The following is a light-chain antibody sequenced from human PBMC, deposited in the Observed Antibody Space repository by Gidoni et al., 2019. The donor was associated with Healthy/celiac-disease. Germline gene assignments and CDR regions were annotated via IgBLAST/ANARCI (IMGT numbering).Light chain of an antibody. Sequence: NFMLTQPPSVSESPGKTVTIPCTRSSGSIASNYVQWYQQRPGSSPTTVIYEDNQRPSGVPDRFSGSIDSSSNSASLTISGLKTEDEADYYCQSYDSSMWVFGGGTKLTVL. CDR3: QSYDSSMWV. CDR1: SGSIASNY. V-gene: IGLV6-57*01. CDR2: EDN. J-gene: IGLJ3*02.